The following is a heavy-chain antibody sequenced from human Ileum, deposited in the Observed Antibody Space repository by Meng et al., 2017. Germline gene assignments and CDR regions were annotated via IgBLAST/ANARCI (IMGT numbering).Heavy chain of an antibody. V-gene: IGHV1-18*01. CDR2: ISAYSGNT. D-gene: IGHD4-23*01. CDR3: ARDTVGTTLGDY. J-gene: IGHJ4*02. CDR1: GYIFTRYG. Sequence: QVQLVQSGAELKKPGASVKLSCKASGYIFTRYGIGWVRQAPGQGLEWMGWISAYSGNTKYAQKLQGRVTMTTDTSTSTAYMELRNLRSDDTAVYYCARDTVGTTLGDYWGQGTLVTVSS.